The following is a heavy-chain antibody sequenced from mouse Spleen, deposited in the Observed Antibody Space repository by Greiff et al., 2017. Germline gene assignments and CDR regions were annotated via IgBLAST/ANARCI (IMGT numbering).Heavy chain of an antibody. J-gene: IGHJ2*01. D-gene: IGHD2-13*01. CDR1: GYTFTSYW. Sequence: VQLQQPGAELVMPGASVKLSCKASGYTFTSYWMHWVKQRPGQGLEWIGEIDPSDSYTNYNQKFKGKATLTVDKSSSTAYMQLSSLTSEDSAVYYWARLTGNFDYWGQGTTLTVSS. V-gene: IGHV1-69*01. CDR3: ARLTGNFDY. CDR2: IDPSDSYT.